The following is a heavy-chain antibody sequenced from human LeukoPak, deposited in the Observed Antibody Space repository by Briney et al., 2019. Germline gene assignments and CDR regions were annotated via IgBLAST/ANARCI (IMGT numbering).Heavy chain of an antibody. Sequence: GGSLRLSCAASGFTFDDYGMSWVRQAPGKGLEWVSGINWNGGSTYYADSVKGRFTISRDNSKNTLYLQMNSLRAEDTAVYYCAKDLWFGESLPDYWGQGTLVTVSS. J-gene: IGHJ4*02. CDR1: GFTFDDYG. CDR3: AKDLWFGESLPDY. D-gene: IGHD3-10*01. V-gene: IGHV3-20*04. CDR2: INWNGGST.